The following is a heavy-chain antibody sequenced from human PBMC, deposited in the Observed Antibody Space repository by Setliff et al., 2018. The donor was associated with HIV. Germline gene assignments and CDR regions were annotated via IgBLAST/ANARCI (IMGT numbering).Heavy chain of an antibody. Sequence: PGGSLRLSCAASGFTVSSNYMSWVRQAPGKGLEWVSVIYSGGSTYYADSVKGRFTISRDNSKNTLYLQMNSLRAEDTAVYYCASPSSGYAFDIWGQGTMVTVSS. D-gene: IGHD3-22*01. J-gene: IGHJ3*02. CDR1: GFTVSSNY. V-gene: IGHV3-53*01. CDR3: ASPSSGYAFDI. CDR2: IYSGGST.